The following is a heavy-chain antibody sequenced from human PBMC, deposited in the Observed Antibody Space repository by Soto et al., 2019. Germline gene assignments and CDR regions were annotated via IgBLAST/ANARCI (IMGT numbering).Heavy chain of an antibody. D-gene: IGHD2-15*01. V-gene: IGHV3-23*01. CDR1: GFTFSSYA. Sequence: PGGSLRLSCAASGFTFSSYAMSWVRQAPGKGLEWVSAISGSGGSTYYADSVKGRITISRDNSKNTLYLQMNSLRAEDTAVYYCVVVAATGMEYYYYGMDVWGQGTTVTVS. CDR2: ISGSGGST. J-gene: IGHJ6*02. CDR3: VVVAATGMEYYYYGMDV.